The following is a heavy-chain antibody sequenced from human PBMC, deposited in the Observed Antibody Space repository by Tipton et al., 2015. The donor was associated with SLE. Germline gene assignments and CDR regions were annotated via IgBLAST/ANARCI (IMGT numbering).Heavy chain of an antibody. J-gene: IGHJ5*02. CDR1: GGSISSYY. CDR2: TYYSGST. CDR3: AREWDP. Sequence: TLSLTCTVSGGSISSYYWSWIRQPPGKGLEWIGYTYYSGSTNYNPSLKSRVTISVDTSKNQFSLKLSSVTAADTAVYYCAREWDPWGQGTLVTVSS. V-gene: IGHV4-59*12.